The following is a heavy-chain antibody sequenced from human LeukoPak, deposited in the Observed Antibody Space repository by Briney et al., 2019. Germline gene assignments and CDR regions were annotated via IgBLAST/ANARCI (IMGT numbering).Heavy chain of an antibody. CDR2: ISSSGSTI. CDR3: ARTSTGESDYDILTGYYNRRGAFDY. CDR1: GFTFSDYY. V-gene: IGHV3-11*01. Sequence: PGGSLRLSCAASGFTFSDYYMSWIRQAPGKGLEWVSYISSSGSTIYYADSVKGRFTISRDNAKNSLYLQMNSLRAEDTAVYYCARTSTGESDYDILTGYYNRRGAFDYWGQGTLVTVSS. D-gene: IGHD3-9*01. J-gene: IGHJ4*02.